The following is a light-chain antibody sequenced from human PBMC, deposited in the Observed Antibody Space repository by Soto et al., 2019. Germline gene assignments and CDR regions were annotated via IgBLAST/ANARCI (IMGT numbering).Light chain of an antibody. V-gene: IGKV1-27*01. CDR2: ATS. J-gene: IGKJ4*01. CDR1: QGIAPY. Sequence: DVQMTQSPSSLSAFVGDRVTITCRASQGIAPYLAWFQQKPGKVPKLLIYATSTLQSRVPSRFSGSGSGTDFTLTVTSLQPEDVGTYYCQKYNSAPLTFGRGTKVEIK. CDR3: QKYNSAPLT.